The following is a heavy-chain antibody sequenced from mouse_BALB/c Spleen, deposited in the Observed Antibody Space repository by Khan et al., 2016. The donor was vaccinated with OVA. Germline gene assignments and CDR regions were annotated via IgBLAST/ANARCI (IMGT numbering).Heavy chain of an antibody. CDR1: GHSITSDYA. D-gene: IGHD1-1*01. Sequence: EVQLVESGPGLVKPSQSLSLTCTVTGHSITSDYAWNWIRQFPGNKLEWMGFISYSGNTKYNPSLKSRFSITRDTSKNQFFLQLNSVTTEDTATYYCARVYGGDFDYWGQGTSLTVSS. J-gene: IGHJ2*02. CDR2: ISYSGNT. CDR3: ARVYGGDFDY. V-gene: IGHV3-2*02.